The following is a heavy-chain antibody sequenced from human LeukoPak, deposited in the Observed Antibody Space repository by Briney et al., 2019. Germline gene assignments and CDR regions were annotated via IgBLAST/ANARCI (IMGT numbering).Heavy chain of an antibody. Sequence: GGSLRLSCAASGFTFSSYWMSWVRQAPGKGLEWVANIKQDGSEKYYVDSVKGRFTISRDNAKNSLYLQMNSLRAEDTAVYYCARDSDVWGSYRYLFDYWGRGTLVTVSS. CDR3: ARDSDVWGSYRYLFDY. D-gene: IGHD3-16*02. CDR1: GFTFSSYW. CDR2: IKQDGSEK. J-gene: IGHJ4*02. V-gene: IGHV3-7*03.